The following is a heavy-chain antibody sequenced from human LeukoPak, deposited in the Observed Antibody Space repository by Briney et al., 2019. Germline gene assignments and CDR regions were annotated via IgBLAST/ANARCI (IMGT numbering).Heavy chain of an antibody. Sequence: ASVKVSCKASGYTFTSYGISWVQQAPGQGREWMGWISAYNGNTNYAQKLQGRVTMTTDTSTSTAYMELRSLRSDDTAVYYCARDMGYCGGDCYWDYWGQGTLVTVSS. CDR1: GYTFTSYG. J-gene: IGHJ4*02. V-gene: IGHV1-18*01. CDR3: ARDMGYCGGDCYWDY. D-gene: IGHD2-21*02. CDR2: ISAYNGNT.